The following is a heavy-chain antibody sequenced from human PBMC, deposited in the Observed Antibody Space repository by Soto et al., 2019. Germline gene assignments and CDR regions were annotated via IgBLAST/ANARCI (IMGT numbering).Heavy chain of an antibody. CDR1: GFTFSSYA. CDR2: ISYDGSSE. J-gene: IGHJ4*02. D-gene: IGHD1-26*01. Sequence: VQLLESGGGLVPPGGSLRLSCTASGFTFSSYAMSWVRQAPGKGLEWVSGISYDGSSEYYADSVKGRFTISRDNSKNTLYLQINSLRVDDTAVFYCAKGGVVGDTGVDYWGQGTLVTVSS. V-gene: IGHV3-30*18. CDR3: AKGGVVGDTGVDY.